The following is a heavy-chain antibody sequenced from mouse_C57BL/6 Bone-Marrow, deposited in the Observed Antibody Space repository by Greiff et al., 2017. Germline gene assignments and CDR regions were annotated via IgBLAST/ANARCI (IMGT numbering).Heavy chain of an antibody. V-gene: IGHV5-12*01. CDR1: GFTFSDYY. CDR3: ARSYYGTPMDY. D-gene: IGHD2-1*01. J-gene: IGHJ4*01. CDR2: ISNGGGST. Sequence: EVKLMESGGGLVQPGGSLKLSCAASGFTFSDYYMYWVRQTPEKRLEWVAYISNGGGSTYYPDTVKGRFTISRDNAKNTLYLQMSRLKSEDTAMYYGARSYYGTPMDYWGQGTSVTVSS.